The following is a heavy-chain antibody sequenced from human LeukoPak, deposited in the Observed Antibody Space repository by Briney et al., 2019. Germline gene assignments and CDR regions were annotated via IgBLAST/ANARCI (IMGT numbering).Heavy chain of an antibody. V-gene: IGHV4-61*02. CDR1: GGSISSGSYY. J-gene: IGHJ4*02. CDR2: IYTSGST. CDR3: ARVTTGGYYNC. Sequence: SSETLSLTCTVSGGSISSGSYYWSWIRQPAGKGLEWIGRIYTSGSTNYNPSLKSRVTISVDTSKNQFSLKLSSVTAADTAVYYCARVTTGGYYNCWGQGTLVTVSS. D-gene: IGHD3-22*01.